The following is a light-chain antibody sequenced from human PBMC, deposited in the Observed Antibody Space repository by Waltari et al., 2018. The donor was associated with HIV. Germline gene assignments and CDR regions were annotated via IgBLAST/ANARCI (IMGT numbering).Light chain of an antibody. Sequence: QPALTQPASVSGPSGQSITISCTGTSSDVGRYNYVSWYQQSPGKAPKLMIDQVSNRPAGVFNRFSGSKAGNTASLTISRLQAEDEADYYSSSYTDSSTYVVFGGGTELTVL. CDR3: SSYTDSSTYVV. J-gene: IGLJ2*01. V-gene: IGLV2-14*01. CDR2: QVS. CDR1: SSDVGRYNY.